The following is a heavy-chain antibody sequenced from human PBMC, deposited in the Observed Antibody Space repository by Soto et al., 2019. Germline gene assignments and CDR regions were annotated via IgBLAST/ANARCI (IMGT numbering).Heavy chain of an antibody. CDR2: IYWDDER. CDR3: AHRLSGSFVYY. D-gene: IGHD1-26*01. V-gene: IGHV2-5*02. Sequence: QITLKESGPTLVKPTQTLTLTCTFSGFSLTTSGVGVGWVRQPPGKALEWLALIYWDDERRYSPSLKSRLTITKDTSKNQVVLTMTNMDPVDTATYHCAHRLSGSFVYYWGQGTLVTVSS. CDR1: GFSLTTSGVG. J-gene: IGHJ4*02.